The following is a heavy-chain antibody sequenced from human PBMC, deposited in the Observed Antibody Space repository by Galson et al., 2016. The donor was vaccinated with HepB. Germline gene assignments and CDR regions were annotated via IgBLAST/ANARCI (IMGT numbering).Heavy chain of an antibody. CDR1: GFTFSDYS. CDR2: ISRDSSAI. V-gene: IGHV3-48*01. Sequence: SLRLSCAVSGFTFSDYSMDWVRQAPGKGLEWISYISRDSSAIYYADSVKGRFPISRDTARKSLYLQMNSLRAEDTAVYFCARDRVDRVGDGGRYFDYWGQGILVTVSS. CDR3: ARDRVDRVGDGGRYFDY. D-gene: IGHD4-23*01. J-gene: IGHJ4*02.